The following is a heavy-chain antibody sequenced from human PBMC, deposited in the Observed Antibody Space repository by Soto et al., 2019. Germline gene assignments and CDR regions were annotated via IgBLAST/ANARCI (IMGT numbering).Heavy chain of an antibody. Sequence: QVQLVQSGAEVKKPGSSVKVSCKASGGTFSSYAISWVRQAPGQGLEWMGGIIPIFGTANYAQKFQGRVTITADESTSTAYMELSSLRSEDTAVYYCARDKIAARPGTYYYYGMDVCGQGTTVTVSS. CDR2: IIPIFGTA. CDR1: GGTFSSYA. J-gene: IGHJ6*02. V-gene: IGHV1-69*01. D-gene: IGHD6-6*01. CDR3: ARDKIAARPGTYYYYGMDV.